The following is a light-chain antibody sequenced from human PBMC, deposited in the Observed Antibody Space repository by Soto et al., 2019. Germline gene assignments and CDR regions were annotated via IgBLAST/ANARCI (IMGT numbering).Light chain of an antibody. V-gene: IGLV2-14*01. J-gene: IGLJ1*01. CDR1: SSDVGDYNY. CDR3: SSYTSSSTRV. CDR2: DVS. Sequence: QSALTQPASVSGSPGQSITISCTGTSSDVGDYNYVSWYQQHPGKAPKLMIFDVSNRPSGVSNRFSGSKSGNTASLTISGLQAEDEADYYCSSYTSSSTRVFGTGTKVPVL.